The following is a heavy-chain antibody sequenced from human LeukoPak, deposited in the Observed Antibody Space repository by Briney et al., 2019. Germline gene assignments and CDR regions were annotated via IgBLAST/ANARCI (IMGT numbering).Heavy chain of an antibody. Sequence: SETLSLTCTVSGGSISSHYWSWIRQPPGEGLEWIGYIYYSGSTNYNPSLKSRVTISVDTSKNQFSLKLSSVTAADTAVYYCARESSNYPWFDPWGQGTLVTVSS. CDR1: GGSISSHY. J-gene: IGHJ5*02. D-gene: IGHD4-11*01. V-gene: IGHV4-59*11. CDR2: IYYSGST. CDR3: ARESSNYPWFDP.